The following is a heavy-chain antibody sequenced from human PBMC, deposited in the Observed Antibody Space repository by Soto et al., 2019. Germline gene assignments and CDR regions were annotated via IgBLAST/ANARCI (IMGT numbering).Heavy chain of an antibody. J-gene: IGHJ4*02. D-gene: IGHD4-17*01. CDR1: GFTFSSYG. CDR2: ISYDGSNK. V-gene: IGHV3-30*18. Sequence: QVQPVESGGGVVQPGRSLRLSCAASGFTFSSYGMHWVRQAPGKGLEWVAVISYDGSNKYYADSVKGRFTNSRDNSKNTLYLQMNSLRAEDTAVYYCAKAHHDYGDYQVSYWGQGTLVTVSS. CDR3: AKAHHDYGDYQVSY.